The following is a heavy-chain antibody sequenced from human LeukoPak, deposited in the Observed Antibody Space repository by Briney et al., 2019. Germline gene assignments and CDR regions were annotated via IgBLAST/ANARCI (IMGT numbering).Heavy chain of an antibody. V-gene: IGHV3-23*01. J-gene: IGHJ4*02. CDR1: GFTFSSYA. Sequence: GGSLRLSCAASGFTFSSYAMSWVRQAPGKGLECVSAVSGSDANTYYADYVDIPLTISRDNSTKTLYVQMNSLRDEDTGVYYCAKDQRWYSPHYLDSWGQGTLVTVSS. D-gene: IGHD2-15*01. CDR2: VSGSDANT. CDR3: AKDQRWYSPHYLDS.